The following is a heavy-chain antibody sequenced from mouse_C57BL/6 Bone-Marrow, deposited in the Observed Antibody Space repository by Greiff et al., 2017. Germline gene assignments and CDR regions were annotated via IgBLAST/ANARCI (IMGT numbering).Heavy chain of an antibody. Sequence: VQLQQPGAELVKPGASVKLSCKASGYTFTSYWMHWVKQRPGRGLEWIGRIDPNSGGTKYNEKFKSKATLTVDKPSSTAYMQLSSLTSEDSAVYYCARSPVITTVVEDYWYFDVWGTGTTVTVSS. J-gene: IGHJ1*03. CDR3: ARSPVITTVVEDYWYFDV. CDR2: IDPNSGGT. CDR1: GYTFTSYW. D-gene: IGHD1-1*01. V-gene: IGHV1-72*01.